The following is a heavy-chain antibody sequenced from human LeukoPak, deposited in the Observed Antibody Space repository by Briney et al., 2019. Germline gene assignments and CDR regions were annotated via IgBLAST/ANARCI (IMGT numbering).Heavy chain of an antibody. J-gene: IGHJ3*02. Sequence: GGSLRLSCAASGFTFSSYWMSWVRQAPGKGLEWVANIKQDGSEKYYVDSVKGRFTISRDNAKNSLYLQMNSLRAEDTAVYYCARDQDYYDSSGGRAFDIWGPGTMVTVSS. D-gene: IGHD3-22*01. CDR2: IKQDGSEK. CDR3: ARDQDYYDSSGGRAFDI. V-gene: IGHV3-7*01. CDR1: GFTFSSYW.